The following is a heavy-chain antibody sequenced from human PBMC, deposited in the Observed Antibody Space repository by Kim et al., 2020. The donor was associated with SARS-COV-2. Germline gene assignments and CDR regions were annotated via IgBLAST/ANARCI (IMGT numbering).Heavy chain of an antibody. CDR3: ARGRIAVAGTGYWYFDL. D-gene: IGHD6-19*01. V-gene: IGHV4-4*07. CDR2: IYASGST. J-gene: IGHJ2*01. CDR1: GGSISSYS. Sequence: SETLSLTCTVSGGSISSYSWSWIRQPAGKGLEWIGRIYASGSTNYNPSLKSRVTMSVDTSKNQFSLKLSSVTAADTAVYYCARGRIAVAGTGYWYFDLGGRGTLVTVSS.